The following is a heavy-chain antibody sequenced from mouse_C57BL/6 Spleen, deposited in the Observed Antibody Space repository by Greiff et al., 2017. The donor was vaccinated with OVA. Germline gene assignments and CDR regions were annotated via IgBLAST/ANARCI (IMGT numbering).Heavy chain of an antibody. J-gene: IGHJ4*01. CDR3: TSYLREYYAMDY. CDR1: GYTFTDYE. D-gene: IGHD5-5*01. CDR2: IDPETGGT. V-gene: IGHV1-15*01. Sequence: VQLQESGAELVRPGASVTLSCKASGYTFTDYEMHWVKQTPVHGLEWIGAIDPETGGTAYNQKFKGKAILTADKSSSTAYMELRSLTSEDSAVYYCTSYLREYYAMDYWGQGTSVTVSS.